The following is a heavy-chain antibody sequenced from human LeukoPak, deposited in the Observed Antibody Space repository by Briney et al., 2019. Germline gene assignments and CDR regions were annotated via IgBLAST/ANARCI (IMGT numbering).Heavy chain of an antibody. D-gene: IGHD1-1*01. CDR3: SRDGHRLPVPLIQTAV. CDR1: GFTFSSYA. V-gene: IGHV3-23*01. Sequence: GGSLRLSCAASGFTFSSYAMNWVRQAPGKGLKWVSAISGSGGDTYYADSVKGRFTISRDNAKNSLYLQMNSLRAQDTAVYYCSRDGHRLPVPLIQTAVGGKGTTVTV. CDR2: ISGSGGDT. J-gene: IGHJ6*03.